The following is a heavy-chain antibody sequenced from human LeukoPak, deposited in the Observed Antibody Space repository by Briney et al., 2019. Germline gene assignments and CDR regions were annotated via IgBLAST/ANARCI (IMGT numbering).Heavy chain of an antibody. D-gene: IGHD3-22*01. Sequence: ASVKVSCKASGYTFTSYGISWVRQAPGQGLEWMGWISAYNGNTNYAQKLQGRVTMTTDTSTSTAYMELRSLRSDDTAVYYCAITPYYYDSSGYYRWGQGTLVTVSS. J-gene: IGHJ5*02. CDR2: ISAYNGNT. V-gene: IGHV1-18*01. CDR1: GYTFTSYG. CDR3: AITPYYYDSSGYYR.